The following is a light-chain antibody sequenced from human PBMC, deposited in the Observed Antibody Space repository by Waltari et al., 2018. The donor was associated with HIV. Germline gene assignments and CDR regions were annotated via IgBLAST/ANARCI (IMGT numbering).Light chain of an antibody. V-gene: IGLV2-14*03. CDR1: DTAIGVYVS. CDR2: DVT. J-gene: IGLJ1*01. CDR3: SSKTINKLHV. Sequence: QSALSQPASVPESPGKSTTISCRGTDTAIGVYVSVSVYHHRPGTAPQLILYDVTSGPAGVSDRYYGSKSGKTASLTICGLHIGDEGIYYCSSKTINKLHVYGTGTQVLVL.